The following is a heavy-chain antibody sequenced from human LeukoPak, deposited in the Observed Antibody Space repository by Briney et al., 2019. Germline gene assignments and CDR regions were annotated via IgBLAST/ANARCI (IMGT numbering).Heavy chain of an antibody. CDR3: ATWYSTYY. CDR2: IKQDGSEK. J-gene: IGHJ4*02. Sequence: GGSLRLSCTASGFTFSSYWMNWVRQAPGKGLEWVANIKQDGSEKYYVDSVRGRFTISRDNAKNSLYLQMNSLRAEDTAVYYCATWYSTYYWGQGTLVTVSS. D-gene: IGHD2-21*01. CDR1: GFTFSSYW. V-gene: IGHV3-7*01.